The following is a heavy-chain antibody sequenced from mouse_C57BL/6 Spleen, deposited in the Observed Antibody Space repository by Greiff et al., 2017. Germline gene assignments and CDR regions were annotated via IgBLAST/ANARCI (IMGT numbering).Heavy chain of an antibody. J-gene: IGHJ2*01. CDR3: ARGRSYGSSPYYFDY. V-gene: IGHV3-6*01. Sequence: EVQLQQSGPGLVKPSQSLSLTCSVTGYSITSGYYWNWIRQFPGNKLEWMGYISYDGSNKYNPSLKNRISITRDTSKNQFFLKLNTVTTEDTATYYCARGRSYGSSPYYFDYWGQGTTLTVSS. CDR2: ISYDGSN. CDR1: GYSITSGYY. D-gene: IGHD1-1*01.